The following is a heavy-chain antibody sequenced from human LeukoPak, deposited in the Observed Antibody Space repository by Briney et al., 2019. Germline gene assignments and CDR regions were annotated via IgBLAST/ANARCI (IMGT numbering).Heavy chain of an antibody. V-gene: IGHV3-9*01. J-gene: IGHJ4*02. CDR1: GFTFDDYA. Sequence: GRSLRLSCAASGFTFDDYAMHWVRQAPGKGLEWVSGISWNSGSIGYADSVKGRFTISRDNAKNSLYLQMNSLRVEDTAMYYCVAIAVAGQFYWGQGTLVTVSS. CDR2: ISWNSGSI. CDR3: VAIAVAGQFY. D-gene: IGHD6-19*01.